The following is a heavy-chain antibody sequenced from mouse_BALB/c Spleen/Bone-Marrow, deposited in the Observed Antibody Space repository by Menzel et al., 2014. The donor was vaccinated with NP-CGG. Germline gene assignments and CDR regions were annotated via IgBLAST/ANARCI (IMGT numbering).Heavy chain of an antibody. CDR2: ISSGGSYT. J-gene: IGHJ1*01. V-gene: IGHV5-9*02. CDR1: GFAFSSYD. Sequence: EVKLVESGGGLVKPGGSLKLSCAAFGFAFSSYDMSWVRQTPEKRLEWVATISSGGSYTYYPDSVKGRFTISRDNARNTLYLQMSSLRSEDTALYYCARQGNWDGYFDVWGAGTTVTVSS. CDR3: ARQGNWDGYFDV. D-gene: IGHD4-1*01.